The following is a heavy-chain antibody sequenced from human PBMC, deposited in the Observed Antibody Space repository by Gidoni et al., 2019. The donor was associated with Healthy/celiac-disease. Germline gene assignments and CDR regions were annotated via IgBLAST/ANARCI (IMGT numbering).Heavy chain of an antibody. CDR1: GFTFSSYA. D-gene: IGHD3-22*01. Sequence: EVQLLESGGGLVQLGGSLRLSCAASGFTFSSYAMSWVRQASGKGLEWVSAISGSDGSTYYADSVKGRFTISRDNSKNTLYLQMNSLRAEDTAVYYCAKLRDSSGWDDAFDIWGQGTMVTVSS. CDR3: AKLRDSSGWDDAFDI. CDR2: ISGSDGST. J-gene: IGHJ3*02. V-gene: IGHV3-23*01.